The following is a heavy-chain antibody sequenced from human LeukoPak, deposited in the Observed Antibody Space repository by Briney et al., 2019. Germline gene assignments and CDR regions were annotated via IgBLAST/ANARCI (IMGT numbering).Heavy chain of an antibody. J-gene: IGHJ4*02. CDR2: IDWDGYK. V-gene: IGHV2-70*11. Sequence: ESGPALVKPTQTLTLTCTFSGFSLRTSGMCVSWIRQPPGKALEWLARIDWDGYKYYSTSLKTRLTISKDTSKNQVVLTMTNMDPVDTPTYYCARTARDGYNYPFDYWGQGTLVTVSS. CDR3: ARTARDGYNYPFDY. CDR1: GFSLRTSGMC. D-gene: IGHD5-24*01.